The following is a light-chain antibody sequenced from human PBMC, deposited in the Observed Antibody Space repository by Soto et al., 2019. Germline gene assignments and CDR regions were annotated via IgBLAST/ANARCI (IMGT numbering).Light chain of an antibody. J-gene: IGKJ5*01. Sequence: EIVLTQSPATLSLSPGERATLYCRASRSVSSYLAWYQQKPGQAPRLLIYDASNRATGIPARFSGSGSGTDFTLTISSLEPEDFAVYYCQQRSNLITFGQGTRLEIK. V-gene: IGKV3-11*01. CDR1: RSVSSY. CDR2: DAS. CDR3: QQRSNLIT.